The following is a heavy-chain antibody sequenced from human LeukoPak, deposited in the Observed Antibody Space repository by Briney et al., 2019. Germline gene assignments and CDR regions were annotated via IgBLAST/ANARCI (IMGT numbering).Heavy chain of an antibody. CDR2: IYPGDSDT. Sequence: GESLKISCKGSGYSFTSYWIGWVRQMPGKGLEWMGIIYPGDSDTRYSSSFQRQVTISADKSISTAYLQWSSLKASDTAMYYCARDYSGSYGRYYYYGMDVWGQGTTVTVSS. CDR3: ARDYSGSYGRYYYYGMDV. D-gene: IGHD1-26*01. J-gene: IGHJ6*02. CDR1: GYSFTSYW. V-gene: IGHV5-51*01.